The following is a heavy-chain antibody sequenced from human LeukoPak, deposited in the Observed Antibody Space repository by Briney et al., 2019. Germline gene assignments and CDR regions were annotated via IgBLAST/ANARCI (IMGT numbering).Heavy chain of an antibody. CDR1: RYTFTGYY. J-gene: IGHJ5*02. Sequence: EASVTVSCKASRYTFTGYYMHWVRQVPGQGLEWMGWINPNSGGTNYAQKFQGRVTMTRDTSISTAYMELSRLRSDDTAVYYCARGMGVLVPAATWFDPWGQGTLVTVSS. V-gene: IGHV1-2*02. CDR2: INPNSGGT. D-gene: IGHD2-2*01. CDR3: ARGMGVLVPAATWFDP.